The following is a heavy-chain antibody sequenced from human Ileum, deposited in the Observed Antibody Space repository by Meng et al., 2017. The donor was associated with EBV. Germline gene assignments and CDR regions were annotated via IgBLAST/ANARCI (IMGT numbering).Heavy chain of an antibody. CDR3: ARYGRCNGNSFYCFDP. D-gene: IGHD4-23*01. CDR2: IDQSGYT. J-gene: IGHJ5*02. Sequence: QVRLQQWGTGLLKPSETLSLTWAVYGGSFNDYYWTWLRQPPGKGLEWIGEIDQSGYTKFNPSLSSRATISRDTSNNQFSLRLNSVTAADTALYYCARYGRCNGNSFYCFDPWGQGTLVTVSS. CDR1: GGSFNDYY. V-gene: IGHV4-34*01.